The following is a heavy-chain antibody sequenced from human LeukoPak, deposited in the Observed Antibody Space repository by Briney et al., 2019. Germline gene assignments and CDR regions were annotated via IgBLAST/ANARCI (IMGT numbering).Heavy chain of an antibody. J-gene: IGHJ6*03. CDR1: GYTFTGYY. V-gene: IGHV1-18*04. CDR3: ASINYYYYYMDV. CDR2: ISAYNGNT. Sequence: ASVKVSCKASGYTFTGYYMHWVRQAPGQGLEWMGWISAYNGNTNYAQKLQGRVTMTTDTSTSTAYMELRSLRSDDTAVYYCASINYYYYYMDVWGKGTTVTVSS.